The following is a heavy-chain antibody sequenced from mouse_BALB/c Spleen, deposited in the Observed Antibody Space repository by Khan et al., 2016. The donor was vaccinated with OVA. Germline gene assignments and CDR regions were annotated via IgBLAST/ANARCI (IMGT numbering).Heavy chain of an antibody. CDR1: GFSLTTYG. V-gene: IGHV2-4-1*01. Sequence: VQLQESGPGLVQPSQSLSITCTVSGFSLTTYGVHWVRQSPGKGLEWLGVIWSGGSTDYNAAFMYRLSINKDISKSQVFFKMNSLQADDTAIYYCARHSYRYDFSYWGRGTLVTVSA. CDR3: ARHSYRYDFSY. J-gene: IGHJ3*01. D-gene: IGHD2-12*01. CDR2: IWSGGST.